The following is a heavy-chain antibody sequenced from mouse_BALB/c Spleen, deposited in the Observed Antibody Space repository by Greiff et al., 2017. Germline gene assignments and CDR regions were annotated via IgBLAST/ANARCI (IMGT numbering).Heavy chain of an antibody. Sequence: VKLQESGAELARPGASVKMSCKASGYTFTSYTMHWVKQRPGQGLEWIGYINPSSGYTNYNQKFKDKATLTADKSSSTAYMQLSSLTSEDSAVYYCARGTQYYFDYWGQGTTLTVSS. J-gene: IGHJ2*01. V-gene: IGHV1-4*01. CDR1: GYTFTSYT. D-gene: IGHD3-3*01. CDR2: INPSSGYT. CDR3: ARGTQYYFDY.